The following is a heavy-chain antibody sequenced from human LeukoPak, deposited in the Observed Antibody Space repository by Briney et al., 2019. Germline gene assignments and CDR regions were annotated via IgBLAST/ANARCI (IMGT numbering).Heavy chain of an antibody. D-gene: IGHD1-20*01. V-gene: IGHV3-30*18. Sequence: GGSLRLSCAASGFMFSSYGMLWVRQAPGKGLEWVAVISYGGSDKYHADSVKGRFAISRDNSKNTVYLQMNSLRAEDTAVYYCAKRGLTYYYDYWGQGTLVTVSS. CDR2: ISYGGSDK. CDR3: AKRGLTYYYDY. J-gene: IGHJ4*02. CDR1: GFMFSSYG.